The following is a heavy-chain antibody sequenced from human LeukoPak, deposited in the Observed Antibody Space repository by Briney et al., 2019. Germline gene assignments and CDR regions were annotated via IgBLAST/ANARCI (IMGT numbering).Heavy chain of an antibody. CDR2: IYSGSST. CDR3: AKQTPGFFDC. V-gene: IGHV3-53*01. Sequence: PGGSLRLSCAASGFTVSSSYMSWVRQTPGKGLEWVSVIYSGSSTHYTDSVKGRFTISRDTSKNTLYLQMSNLRAEDTAVYFCAKQTPGFFDCWGQETLVTVSS. D-gene: IGHD3-9*01. CDR1: GFTVSSSY. J-gene: IGHJ4*02.